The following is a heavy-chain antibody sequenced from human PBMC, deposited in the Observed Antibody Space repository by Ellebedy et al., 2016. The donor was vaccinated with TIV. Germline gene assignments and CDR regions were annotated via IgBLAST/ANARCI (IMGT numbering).Heavy chain of an antibody. D-gene: IGHD2-15*01. J-gene: IGHJ6*02. Sequence: GESLKISCAASGFAFSDYWMSWVRQAPGKGLEWVSRIHSDGNSVHYADSVKGRFTVSRDNAKNTVYLQMSSLRADDTATYYCAKLLRRDVTGLDVWGPGTTVTVSS. V-gene: IGHV3-74*01. CDR1: GFAFSDYW. CDR3: AKLLRRDVTGLDV. CDR2: IHSDGNSV.